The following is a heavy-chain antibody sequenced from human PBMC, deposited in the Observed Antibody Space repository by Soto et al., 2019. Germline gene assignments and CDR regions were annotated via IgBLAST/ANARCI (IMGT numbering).Heavy chain of an antibody. V-gene: IGHV1-18*01. CDR2: ISAYNGNT. D-gene: IGHD2-15*01. CDR1: GYTFTSYG. Sequence: QVQLVQSGAEVKKPGASVKVSCKASGYTFTSYGISWVRQAPGQGLEWMGWISAYNGNTNYAQKLQGRVTMTTDTSTSTAYMGLRSVRSDDTAVYYCERAGGDCSGGSCYSGWFDPWGQGTLVTVSS. J-gene: IGHJ5*02. CDR3: ERAGGDCSGGSCYSGWFDP.